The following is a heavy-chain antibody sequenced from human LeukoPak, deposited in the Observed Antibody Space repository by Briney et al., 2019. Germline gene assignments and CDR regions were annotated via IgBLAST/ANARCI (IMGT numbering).Heavy chain of an antibody. J-gene: IGHJ4*02. CDR1: GGSISSYY. CDR2: IYYSGST. V-gene: IGHV4-59*01. Sequence: PETLSLTCTVSGGSISSYYWSWIRQPPGKGLEWIGYIYYSGSTNYNPSLKSRVTISVDTSKNQFSLKLSSVTAADTAVYYCARETITFGGVIVTRGDYWGQGTLVTVSS. D-gene: IGHD3-16*02. CDR3: ARETITFGGVIVTRGDY.